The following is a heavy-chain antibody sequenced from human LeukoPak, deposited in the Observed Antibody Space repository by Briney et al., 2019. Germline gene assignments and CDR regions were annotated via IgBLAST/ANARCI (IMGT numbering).Heavy chain of an antibody. CDR3: ASLVAGGNWFDP. CDR2: IYYSGST. CDR1: GGSISSYY. D-gene: IGHD6-19*01. J-gene: IGHJ5*02. Sequence: SETLSLTCTVSGGSISSYYWSWIRQPPGKGLEWIGYIYYSGSTNYNPSLKSRVTISVDTSKNQFSLKLSSVTAADTAMYYCASLVAGGNWFDPWGQGTLVTVSS. V-gene: IGHV4-59*01.